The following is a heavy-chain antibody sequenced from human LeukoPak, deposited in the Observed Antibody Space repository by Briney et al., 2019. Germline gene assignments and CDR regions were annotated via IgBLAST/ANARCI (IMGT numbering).Heavy chain of an antibody. CDR1: GGTFSSYA. J-gene: IGHJ4*02. D-gene: IGHD5-12*01. CDR2: IIPIFGTA. CDR3: ASGGGYSGYDWFDY. V-gene: IGHV1-69*01. Sequence: SVKVSCKASGGTFSSYAIGWVRQAPGQGLEWMGGIIPIFGTANYAQKFQGRVTITADESTSTAYMELSSLRSEDTAVYYGASGGGYSGYDWFDYWGQGTLVTVSS.